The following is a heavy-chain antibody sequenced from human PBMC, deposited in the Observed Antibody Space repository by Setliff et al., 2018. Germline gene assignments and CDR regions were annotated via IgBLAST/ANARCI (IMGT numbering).Heavy chain of an antibody. J-gene: IGHJ4*02. CDR3: ARLPNYVWGSPVDY. CDR2: IFYSGRT. V-gene: IGHV4-39*01. CDR1: GASITNINYY. D-gene: IGHD3-16*01. Sequence: SETLSLTCTVSGASITNINYYWGLIRQPPGKGLEWIGSIFYSGRTFYNPSLKSRVTISVDTSKNQFSLTLSSVTAPDTAVYYCARLPNYVWGSPVDYWGQGTLVTVSS.